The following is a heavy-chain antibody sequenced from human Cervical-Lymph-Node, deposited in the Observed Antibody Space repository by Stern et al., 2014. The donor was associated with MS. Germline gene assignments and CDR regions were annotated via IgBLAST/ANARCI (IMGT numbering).Heavy chain of an antibody. CDR3: VPFPGDP. CDR2: FDPEDGKT. CDR1: GYTLTELA. Sequence: VQLVQSGAEVKKPGASVKVSCKVSGYTLTELAMQWVRQAPGKGLEWMGGFDPEDGKTVYAQKFQGSITMTEDTSTDTAYMELSRLASEDTAVYYCVPFPGDPWGQGTLVTVSS. J-gene: IGHJ5*02. V-gene: IGHV1-24*01.